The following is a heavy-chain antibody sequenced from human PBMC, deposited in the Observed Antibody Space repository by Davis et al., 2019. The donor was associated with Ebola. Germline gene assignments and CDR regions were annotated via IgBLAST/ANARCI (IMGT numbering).Heavy chain of an antibody. D-gene: IGHD2-21*01. CDR3: TKGGEWFDP. J-gene: IGHJ5*02. CDR2: INPKSGGT. Sequence: ASVKVSCKASDNTFTTYGISWVRQTPGQGLEWMGRINPKSGGTPYAQKFQGRVTMTTDTSSSTGYLELRRMRSDDTGIYFCTKGGEWFDPWGQGTLVTVSS. CDR1: DNTFTTYG. V-gene: IGHV1-2*05.